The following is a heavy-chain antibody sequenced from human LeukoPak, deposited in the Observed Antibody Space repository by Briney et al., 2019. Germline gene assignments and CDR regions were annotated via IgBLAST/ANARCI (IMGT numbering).Heavy chain of an antibody. V-gene: IGHV5-51*01. D-gene: IGHD4-17*01. CDR3: ARLQPHYGDYGGGDY. CDR2: IYPGDSDT. Sequence: GEALKVSCKGSGYSFASYWIGWVRQMPGKGLEWMGIIYPGDSDTRYSPSFQGQVTISADKSISTAYLQWSSLKASDTAMYYCARLQPHYGDYGGGDYWGQGTVVTVSS. CDR1: GYSFASYW. J-gene: IGHJ4*02.